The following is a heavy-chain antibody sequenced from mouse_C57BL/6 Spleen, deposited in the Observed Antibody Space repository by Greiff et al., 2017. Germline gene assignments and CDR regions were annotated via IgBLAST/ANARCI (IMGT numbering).Heavy chain of an antibody. CDR3: ASGVPTLYYYAMDY. J-gene: IGHJ4*01. Sequence: VQLQQSGAELARPGASVKMSCKAAGYTFTSYTMHWVQQRPGQGLEWIGYINPSRGYTKYTQKFKDKATLTADKSSSTAYMQLSSLTSEDSAVYYCASGVPTLYYYAMDYWGQGTSVTVSS. CDR2: INPSRGYT. CDR1: GYTFTSYT. V-gene: IGHV1-4*01. D-gene: IGHD5-1*01.